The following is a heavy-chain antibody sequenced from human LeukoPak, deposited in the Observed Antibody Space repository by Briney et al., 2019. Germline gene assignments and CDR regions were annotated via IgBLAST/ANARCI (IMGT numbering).Heavy chain of an antibody. CDR3: ARSPYSSSSSV. J-gene: IGHJ3*01. CDR1: GFTFGGFW. V-gene: IGHV3-7*03. Sequence: GGSLRLSCAVSGFTFGGFWMSWSRQAPGKGLEWVASINSDGSEGYYADVVKGRFTISRDNAKNSLYLQINSLRAEDTAVYYCARSPYSSSSSVWGQGTMVTVSS. CDR2: INSDGSEG. D-gene: IGHD6-6*01.